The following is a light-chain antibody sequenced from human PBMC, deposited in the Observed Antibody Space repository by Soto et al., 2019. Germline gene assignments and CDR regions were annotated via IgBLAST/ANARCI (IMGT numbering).Light chain of an antibody. CDR3: QVWESGRAHVV. CDR1: DIGSKG. CDR2: SDT. V-gene: IGLV3-21*01. Sequence: SYELTQPPSVSVAPGKTASISCGGNDIGSKGVHWYQQKPGQAPVLVIYSDTDLPPVITERFSGSNSANLATLTISRVEAGDEADSYCQVWESGRAHVVFGRGTKLTVL. J-gene: IGLJ2*01.